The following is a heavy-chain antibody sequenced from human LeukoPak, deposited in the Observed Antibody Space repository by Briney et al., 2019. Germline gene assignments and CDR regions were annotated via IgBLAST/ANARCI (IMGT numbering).Heavy chain of an antibody. Sequence: SETLSLTCTVSGGSISSYYWSWIRQHPGKGLEWIGYIYYSGSTYYNPSLKSRVTISVDTSKNQFSLKLSSVTAADTAVYYCARGHDSSGYAFDIWGQGTMVTVSS. J-gene: IGHJ3*02. V-gene: IGHV4-59*06. CDR3: ARGHDSSGYAFDI. D-gene: IGHD3-22*01. CDR1: GGSISSYY. CDR2: IYYSGST.